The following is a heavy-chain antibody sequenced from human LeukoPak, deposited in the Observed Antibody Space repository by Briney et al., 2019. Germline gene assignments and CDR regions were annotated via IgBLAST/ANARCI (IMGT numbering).Heavy chain of an antibody. CDR2: ISSSGSTI. D-gene: IGHD2-15*01. CDR1: GFTFSSYE. Sequence: GGSLRLSCAASGFTFSSYEMNWVRQAPGQGLEWVSNISSSGSTIYYAESVKGRFTISRDNAKNSLYLQMNSLRAEDTAVYYCARGGPHLIVVVVAATSYCQHWGQGTLVTVSS. V-gene: IGHV3-48*03. J-gene: IGHJ1*01. CDR3: ARGGPHLIVVVVAATSYCQH.